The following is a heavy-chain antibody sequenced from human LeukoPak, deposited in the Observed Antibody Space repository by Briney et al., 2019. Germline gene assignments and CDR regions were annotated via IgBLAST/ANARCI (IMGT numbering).Heavy chain of an antibody. V-gene: IGHV4-59*08. CDR2: IYYSGST. Sequence: QASETLSLTCTVSGGSISSYYWSWIRQPPGKGLEGIGYIYYSGSTNYNTSLKSRVTISVDTSKNQCSLKLSSVTAADPAVYYCARHSHYYGSGSLIDYWGQGTLVTVSS. CDR3: ARHSHYYGSGSLIDY. CDR1: GGSISSYY. D-gene: IGHD3-10*01. J-gene: IGHJ4*02.